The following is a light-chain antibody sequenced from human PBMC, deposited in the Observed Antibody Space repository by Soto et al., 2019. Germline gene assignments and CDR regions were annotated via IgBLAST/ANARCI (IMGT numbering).Light chain of an antibody. J-gene: IGKJ3*01. CDR1: QSVGSNY. V-gene: IGKV3-20*01. CDR3: QQYTTSPFT. Sequence: EIVLTQSPGTLSLSPGERATLYCRASQSVGSNYLAWYQQKPGQAPRVLIYGASSRATGIPDRFSGSGSGADFTLTNSRLEPEDCAVYYCQQYTTSPFTFGPGTKVDIK. CDR2: GAS.